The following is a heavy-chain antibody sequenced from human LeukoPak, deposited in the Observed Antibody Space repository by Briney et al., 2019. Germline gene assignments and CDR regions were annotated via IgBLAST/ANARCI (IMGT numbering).Heavy chain of an antibody. CDR2: INPSGGST. CDR1: GYTFTSYY. J-gene: IGHJ6*02. V-gene: IGHV1-46*01. D-gene: IGHD3-22*01. CDR3: ARDHAEYYYDSSGLVPCFMDV. Sequence: ASVTVSCKASGYTFTSYYMHWVRQAPGQGREWMGIINPSGGSTNYIQKFQGRVIMTRDTSTSTVYLELSSLRSEDTAVYYCARDHAEYYYDSSGLVPCFMDVWGQGTTVTVSS.